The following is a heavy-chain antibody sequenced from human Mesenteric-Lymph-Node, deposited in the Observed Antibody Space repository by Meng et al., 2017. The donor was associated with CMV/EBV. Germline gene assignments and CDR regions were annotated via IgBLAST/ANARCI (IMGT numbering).Heavy chain of an antibody. D-gene: IGHD3-3*02. CDR2: ISAYNGNT. CDR3: ARDPFYSSSYYGMDV. J-gene: IGHJ6*02. V-gene: IGHV1-18*01. Sequence: ASVKVSCKASGGTFSSYTISWMRQAPGQGLEWMGWISAYNGNTNYAQKLQGRVTMTTDTSTSTAYMELRSLRSDDTAVYYCARDPFYSSSYYGMDVWGQGTTVTVSS. CDR1: GGTFSSYT.